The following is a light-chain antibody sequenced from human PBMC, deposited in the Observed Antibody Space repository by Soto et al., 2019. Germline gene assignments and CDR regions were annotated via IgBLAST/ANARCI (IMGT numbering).Light chain of an antibody. V-gene: IGKV3-20*01. CDR3: QQYGTSPIT. J-gene: IGKJ5*01. Sequence: EVGFKESPGTLSLSPGERATLSCRASQSVSSNYLAWYQQKPGQAPRLLIYGASTRATGIPARFSGSGSGTEFILTISSLQSDEFAVYHCQQYGTSPITFGQGTRLEIK. CDR2: GAS. CDR1: QSVSSNY.